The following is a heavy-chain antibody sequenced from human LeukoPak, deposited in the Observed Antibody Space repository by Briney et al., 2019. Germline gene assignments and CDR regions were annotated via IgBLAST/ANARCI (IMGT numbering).Heavy chain of an antibody. CDR3: ARAQYCSSNSCYLFDY. Sequence: ASVKVCCKASGGTFSSYAISWVRQAPGQGLEWMGRIIPILGIANYAQKFQGRVTITADKSTSTAYMELSSLRSEDTAVYYCARAQYCSSNSCYLFDYWGQGTLVTVSS. V-gene: IGHV1-69*04. D-gene: IGHD2-2*01. CDR1: GGTFSSYA. J-gene: IGHJ4*02. CDR2: IIPILGIA.